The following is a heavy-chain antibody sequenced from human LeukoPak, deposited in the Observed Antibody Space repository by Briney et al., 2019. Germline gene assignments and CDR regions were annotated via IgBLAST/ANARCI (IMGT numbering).Heavy chain of an antibody. J-gene: IGHJ4*02. D-gene: IGHD4-17*01. Sequence: GGSLRLSCAASGFTFSGYWMHWVRQAPGKGLEWVSYISSSSSTIYYADSVKGRFTISRDNAKNSLYLQMNSLRPEDTAVYYCARDPATTVTTYAYWGQGTLVTVSS. CDR2: ISSSSSTI. V-gene: IGHV3-48*01. CDR1: GFTFSGYW. CDR3: ARDPATTVTTYAY.